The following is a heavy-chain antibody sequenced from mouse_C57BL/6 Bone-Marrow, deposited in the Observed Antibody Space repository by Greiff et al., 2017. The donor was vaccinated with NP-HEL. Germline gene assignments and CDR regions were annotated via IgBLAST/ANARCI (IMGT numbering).Heavy chain of an antibody. D-gene: IGHD2-12*01. CDR2: SRNKANDYTT. V-gene: IGHV7-1*01. Sequence: EVKLVESGGGLVQSGRSLRLSCATSGFTFSDFYMEWVRQAPGKGLEWIAASRNKANDYTTEYSASVKGRFIVSRDTSQSILYLQMNALRAEDTAIYYCARDDYSLYAMDYWGQGTSVTVSS. CDR1: GFTFSDFY. J-gene: IGHJ4*01. CDR3: ARDDYSLYAMDY.